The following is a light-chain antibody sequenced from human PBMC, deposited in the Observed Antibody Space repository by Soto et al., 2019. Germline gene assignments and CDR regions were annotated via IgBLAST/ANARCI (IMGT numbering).Light chain of an antibody. CDR3: QQYGSSPET. V-gene: IGKV3-20*01. Sequence: EIVLTQSPGTLSLSPGERATLSCRASQSVSSSYLAWYQQKPGQAPRLLIYGASSRATGIPDRFSGSGSGTVFSLIISRLEPEDFAVYYYQQYGSSPETFGQGTKVEIK. CDR1: QSVSSSY. J-gene: IGKJ1*01. CDR2: GAS.